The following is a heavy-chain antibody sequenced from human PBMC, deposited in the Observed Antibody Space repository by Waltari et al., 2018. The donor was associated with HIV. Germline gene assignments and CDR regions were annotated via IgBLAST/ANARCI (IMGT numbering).Heavy chain of an antibody. D-gene: IGHD3-22*01. Sequence: QITLKESGPTLVKPTQTLTLTCTFSGFSLSTSGVGVGWIRQPPGKALEWLALIYWDDDNRYSPSLKSRLTITNDTSKNQVFLTITNMDPVDTATYYCAHIPTTYYYYSSGLGWFDPWGQGTLVTVSS. CDR3: AHIPTTYYYYSSGLGWFDP. CDR1: GFSLSTSGVG. V-gene: IGHV2-5*02. CDR2: IYWDDDN. J-gene: IGHJ5*02.